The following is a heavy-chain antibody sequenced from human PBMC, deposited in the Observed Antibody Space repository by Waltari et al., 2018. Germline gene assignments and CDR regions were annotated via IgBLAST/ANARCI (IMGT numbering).Heavy chain of an antibody. CDR2: PYTSDGT. CDR3: AREQRTYYFDY. D-gene: IGHD6-25*01. CDR1: GFTVSSSH. J-gene: IGHJ4*02. Sequence: EVQLVESGGGLIQPGGSLRLSCAASGFTVSSSHMSWVRQAPGKGLEWVSVPYTSDGTYYADSVRGRFTISRDNAKNTLYLQMNSLRAEDTALYYCAREQRTYYFDYWGQGTLVTVSS. V-gene: IGHV3-53*01.